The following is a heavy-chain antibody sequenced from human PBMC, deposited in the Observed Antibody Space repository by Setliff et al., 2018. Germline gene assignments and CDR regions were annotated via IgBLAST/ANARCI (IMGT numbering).Heavy chain of an antibody. V-gene: IGHV1-69*05. CDR1: GGTFSSYG. J-gene: IGHJ6*03. D-gene: IGHD3-22*01. Sequence: GASVKVSCKASGGTFSSYGISWVRQAPGQGLEWMGGTIPIFGTTDYAQKFQGRVTIITDESTSTAFMQLSSLRSDDTAVYYCVREGVDSRSSTDYRYYMDVWGKGTTVTVS. CDR3: VREGVDSRSSTDYRYYMDV. CDR2: TIPIFGTT.